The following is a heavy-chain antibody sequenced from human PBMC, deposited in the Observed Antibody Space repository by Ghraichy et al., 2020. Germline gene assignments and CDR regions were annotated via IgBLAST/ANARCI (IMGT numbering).Heavy chain of an antibody. D-gene: IGHD3-16*01. J-gene: IGHJ4*02. CDR1: GFTFSSYA. Sequence: GGSLRLSCAASGFTFSSYAMSWVRQAPGKGLEWVSAISGNGGSTYYADSVKGRFTISRDNSKNTLYLQMNSLRDEDTAVYYCAKEYDYLWGSYILIGRHFDYWGQGTLVTVSS. CDR2: ISGNGGST. V-gene: IGHV3-23*01. CDR3: AKEYDYLWGSYILIGRHFDY.